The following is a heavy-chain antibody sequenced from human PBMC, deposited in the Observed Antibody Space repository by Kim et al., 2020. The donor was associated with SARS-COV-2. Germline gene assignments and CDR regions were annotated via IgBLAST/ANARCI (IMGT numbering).Heavy chain of an antibody. Sequence: SETLSLTCAVYGGSFSGYYWSWIRQPPGKGLEWIGEINHSGSTNYNPSLKSRVTISVDTSKNQFSLKLSSVTAADTAVYYCARLEYYDSSGYYQRELPFDYWGQGTLVTVSS. D-gene: IGHD3-22*01. CDR3: ARLEYYDSSGYYQRELPFDY. J-gene: IGHJ4*02. CDR1: GGSFSGYY. V-gene: IGHV4-34*01. CDR2: INHSGST.